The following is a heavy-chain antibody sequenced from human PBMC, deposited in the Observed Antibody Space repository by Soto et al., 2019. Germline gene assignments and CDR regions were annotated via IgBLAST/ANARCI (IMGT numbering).Heavy chain of an antibody. Sequence: EVQLVESGGGLVQRGGSLRLSCAASGFTFGIYSMNWVRQAPGKGLEWISYINGSSSTMYYADSVKGRFIISRDNADNSLYLQMNSLRDADTAVYYCARGDRFRCSGDRCFSDGLFLSWGQGPLVTVSS. CDR2: INGSSSTM. CDR1: GFTFGIYS. V-gene: IGHV3-48*02. J-gene: IGHJ5*02. CDR3: ARGDRFRCSGDRCFSDGLFLS. D-gene: IGHD2-15*01.